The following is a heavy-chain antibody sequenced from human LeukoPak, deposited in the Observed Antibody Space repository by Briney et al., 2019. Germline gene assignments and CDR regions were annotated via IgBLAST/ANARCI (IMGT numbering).Heavy chain of an antibody. J-gene: IGHJ4*02. V-gene: IGHV3-23*01. CDR2: ISGSGRDT. CDR1: GFTFSSYV. D-gene: IGHD6-13*01. Sequence: PGGSLRLSCAASGFTFSSYVMNWVRQAPGKGLEWVSTISGSGRDTDYTDSVKGRFTISRDNSKNTLYLQMNSLRAEDTAVYYCAKDASAGGSYYFDFWGQGTLVTVSS. CDR3: AKDASAGGSYYFDF.